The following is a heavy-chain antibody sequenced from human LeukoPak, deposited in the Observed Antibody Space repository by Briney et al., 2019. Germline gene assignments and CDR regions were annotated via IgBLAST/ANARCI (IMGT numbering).Heavy chain of an antibody. CDR3: AKSNGYCSGGNCYSNY. Sequence: GGSLRLSCAASGFTFSDYGMHWIRQAPGKGLEWVAVISYDGRNQYYADSVKGRFTISRDSSKNTLYLQMNSLRAEDTAEYHCAKSNGYCSGGNCYSNYWGQGTLVTVSS. J-gene: IGHJ4*02. V-gene: IGHV3-30*18. CDR2: ISYDGRNQ. D-gene: IGHD2-15*01. CDR1: GFTFSDYG.